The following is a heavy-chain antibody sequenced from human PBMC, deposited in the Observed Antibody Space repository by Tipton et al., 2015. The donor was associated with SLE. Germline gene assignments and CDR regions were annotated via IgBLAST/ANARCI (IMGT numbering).Heavy chain of an antibody. CDR1: GASISSYY. V-gene: IGHV4-59*01. CDR3: ARGRYRYYFDY. CDR2: IYYSGST. D-gene: IGHD3-16*01. J-gene: IGHJ4*02. Sequence: GLVKPSETLSLTCTVSGASISSYYWTWIRQPPGKGLEWIGYIYYSGSTNYNPSLKSRVTISVDTSKNQFSLNLSSVTAADTAVYYCARGRYRYYFDYWGQGTLVTVSS.